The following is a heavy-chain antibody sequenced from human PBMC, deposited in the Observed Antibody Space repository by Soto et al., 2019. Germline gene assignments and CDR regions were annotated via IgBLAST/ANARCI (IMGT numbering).Heavy chain of an antibody. CDR3: ARESGENWSYEAY. Sequence: SETLSLICAVSGDSIISYSWNWIRQTAGRGLEWIGRVSPSGHTQYRSSFETRVTISVDMSTNQFFLELRYVTAADTAVYYCARESGENWSYEAYWGQGTQVTVSS. CDR1: GDSIISYS. J-gene: IGHJ4*02. CDR2: VSPSGHT. D-gene: IGHD1-7*01. V-gene: IGHV4-4*07.